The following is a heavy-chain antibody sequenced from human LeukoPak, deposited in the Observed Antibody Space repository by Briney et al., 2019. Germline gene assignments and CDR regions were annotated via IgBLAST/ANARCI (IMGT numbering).Heavy chain of an antibody. D-gene: IGHD6-19*01. CDR3: ARESEAIVASIGIAVAGTHSNFDY. Sequence: PGGSLRLSCAASGLTFSSYWMSWVRQAPGKGLEWVANIKQDGSEKYYVDSVEGRFTISRDNAKNSLYLQMNSLRAEDTAVYYCARESEAIVASIGIAVAGTHSNFDYWGQGTLVTVSS. CDR1: GLTFSSYW. J-gene: IGHJ4*02. CDR2: IKQDGSEK. V-gene: IGHV3-7*01.